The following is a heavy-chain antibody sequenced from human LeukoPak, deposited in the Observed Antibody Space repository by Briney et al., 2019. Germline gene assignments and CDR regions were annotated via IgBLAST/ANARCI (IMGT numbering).Heavy chain of an antibody. CDR3: ARDLSPYVVSDAFDI. CDR1: VYTFTSYG. Sequence: ASVKVSCKASVYTFTSYGISWVRQAPGQGLEWMGWISAYNGNTNCAQKLQGRVTMATDTSTSTAYMELRSLRSDDTAVYYCARDLSPYVVSDAFDIWGQGTMVTVSS. J-gene: IGHJ3*02. D-gene: IGHD3-10*02. V-gene: IGHV1-18*01. CDR2: ISAYNGNT.